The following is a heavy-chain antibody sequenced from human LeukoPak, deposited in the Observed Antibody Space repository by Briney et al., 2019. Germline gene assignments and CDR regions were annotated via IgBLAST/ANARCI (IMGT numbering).Heavy chain of an antibody. CDR1: GYTFTSYA. D-gene: IGHD2-2*01. CDR3: ARDVGEYCSSINCHASDY. Sequence: GASVKVSCKASGYTFTSYAISWVRQAPGQGREWMGGIIPIFGTANYAQKFQGRVTITADESTSTVYMELSRLRSDDTAVYYCARDVGEYCSSINCHASDYWGQGTLVTVSS. CDR2: IIPIFGTA. V-gene: IGHV1-69*13. J-gene: IGHJ4*02.